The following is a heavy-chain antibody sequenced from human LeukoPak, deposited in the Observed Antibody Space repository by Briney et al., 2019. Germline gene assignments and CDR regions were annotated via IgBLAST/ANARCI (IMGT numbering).Heavy chain of an antibody. CDR3: ARSTMTTVTAFDY. Sequence: SETLSLTCTVSGGSISSSSYYRGWIRQPPGKGLEWIGSIYYSGSTYYNPSLKSRVTISVDTSKNQFSLKLSSVTAADTAVYYCARSTMTTVTAFDYWGQGTLVTVSS. D-gene: IGHD4-17*01. J-gene: IGHJ4*02. V-gene: IGHV4-39*01. CDR2: IYYSGST. CDR1: GGSISSSSYY.